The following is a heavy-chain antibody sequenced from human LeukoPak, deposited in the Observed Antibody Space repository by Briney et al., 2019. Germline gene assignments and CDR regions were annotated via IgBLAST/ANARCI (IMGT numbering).Heavy chain of an antibody. Sequence: SQTLSLTCTVSGGSISSGGYYWSWIRQHPGKGLEWIGYIYYSGSTYYNPSLKSRVTVSVDTSKNQFSLKLSSVTAADTAVYYCAREKLGITMVRGVPDNYGMDVWGQGTTVTVSS. CDR3: AREKLGITMVRGVPDNYGMDV. D-gene: IGHD3-10*01. V-gene: IGHV4-31*03. CDR1: GGSISSGGYY. J-gene: IGHJ6*02. CDR2: IYYSGST.